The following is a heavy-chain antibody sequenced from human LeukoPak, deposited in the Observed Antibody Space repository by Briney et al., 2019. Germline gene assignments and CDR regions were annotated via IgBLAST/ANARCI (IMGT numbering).Heavy chain of an antibody. CDR2: INHSGST. D-gene: IGHD5-18*01. CDR3: ARGIQLWFNYYYYYMDV. V-gene: IGHV4-34*01. J-gene: IGHJ6*03. CDR1: GGSFSGYY. Sequence: SETLSLTCAVYGGSFSGYYWSWIRQPPGKGLEWIGEINHSGSTNYNPSLKSRVTISVDTSKNQFSLKLSSVTAADTAVYYCARGIQLWFNYYYYYMDVWGKGTTVTISS.